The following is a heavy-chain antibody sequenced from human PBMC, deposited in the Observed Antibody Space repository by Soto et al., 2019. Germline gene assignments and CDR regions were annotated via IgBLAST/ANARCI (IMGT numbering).Heavy chain of an antibody. CDR2: MSVSGGST. J-gene: IGHJ5*02. D-gene: IGHD1-26*01. V-gene: IGHV3-23*01. Sequence: GGSLRLSCAASGFTFSSYAMSWVRQAPGKGLELVSAMSVSGGSTYYADSVKGRFTISRDNSKKTLYLPMNSLRAEDTAVYYCAKCRRSDGTPNWFVPWGQGTLVTVS. CDR1: GFTFSSYA. CDR3: AKCRRSDGTPNWFVP.